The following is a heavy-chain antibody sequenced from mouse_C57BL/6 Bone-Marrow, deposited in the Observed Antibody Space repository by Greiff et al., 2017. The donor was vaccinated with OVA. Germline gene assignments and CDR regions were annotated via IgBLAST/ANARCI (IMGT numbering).Heavy chain of an antibody. Sequence: VKLQQPGAELVKPGASVKLSCKASGYTFTSYWMQWVKQRPGQGLEWIEEIDPSDSYTNYNQKFKGKATLTVDTSSSTAYMQLSSLTSEDSAVYYCARRGGFITTVVGYFDVWGTGTTVTVSS. J-gene: IGHJ1*03. V-gene: IGHV1-50*01. CDR1: GYTFTSYW. CDR3: ARRGGFITTVVGYFDV. D-gene: IGHD1-1*01. CDR2: IDPSDSYT.